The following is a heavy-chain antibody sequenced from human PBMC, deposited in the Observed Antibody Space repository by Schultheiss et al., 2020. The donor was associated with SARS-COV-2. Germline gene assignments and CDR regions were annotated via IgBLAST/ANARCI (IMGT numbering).Heavy chain of an antibody. V-gene: IGHV2-5*01. J-gene: IGHJ4*02. Sequence: SGPTLVKPTQTLTLTCTFSGFSLTTSEVGVAWIRQPPGKALECLAVIYWNDDKHYSPSLKSRLTITKDTSKNQVILTMTNMDPVDTATYYCAHRKYNDWWVYWGQGTLVTVSS. CDR3: AHRKYNDWWVY. D-gene: IGHD2-8*02. CDR1: GFSLTTSEVG. CDR2: IYWNDDK.